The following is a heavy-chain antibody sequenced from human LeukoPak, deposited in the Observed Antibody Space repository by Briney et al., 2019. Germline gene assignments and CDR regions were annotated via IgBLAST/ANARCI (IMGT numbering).Heavy chain of an antibody. J-gene: IGHJ6*02. V-gene: IGHV3-13*01. CDR1: GFTFSSYD. Sequence: GGSLRLSCAASGFTFSSYDMHWVRHATGKGLEGVSAICTAGDTYYPGSVKGRFTISRENAKNSLYLQMNSLRAGDTAVYYCARGYYYGMDVWGQGTTVTVSS. CDR2: ICTAGDT. CDR3: ARGYYYGMDV.